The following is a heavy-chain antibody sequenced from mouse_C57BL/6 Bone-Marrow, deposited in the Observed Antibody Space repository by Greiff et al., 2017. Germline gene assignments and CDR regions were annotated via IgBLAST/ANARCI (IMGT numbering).Heavy chain of an antibody. Sequence: VQLQQSGPGLVQPSQSLSITCPVSGFSLTSYGVHWVRQSPGPGLAWLGVIWSGGSTDSNAAFISRLSIRKDNSKSQVFFKMNSLQADDTAIYYCARGAYGIFAYWGQGTLVTVSA. D-gene: IGHD2-1*01. CDR2: IWSGGST. J-gene: IGHJ3*01. CDR3: ARGAYGIFAY. CDR1: GFSLTSYG. V-gene: IGHV2-2*01.